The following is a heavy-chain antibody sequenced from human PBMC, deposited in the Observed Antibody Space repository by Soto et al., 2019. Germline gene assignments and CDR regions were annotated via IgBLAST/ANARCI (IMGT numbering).Heavy chain of an antibody. V-gene: IGHV3-23*01. Sequence: EVQLLESGGGLVQPGGSLRLSCAASGFTFSSYAMSWVRQAPGKGLEWVSAISGSGGSTYYADSVKGRSTISRDNSKNTLYLQMNSLRAEDTAVYYCANTGAYYYGMDVWGQGTTVTVSS. CDR1: GFTFSSYA. CDR3: ANTGAYYYGMDV. D-gene: IGHD3-10*01. J-gene: IGHJ6*02. CDR2: ISGSGGST.